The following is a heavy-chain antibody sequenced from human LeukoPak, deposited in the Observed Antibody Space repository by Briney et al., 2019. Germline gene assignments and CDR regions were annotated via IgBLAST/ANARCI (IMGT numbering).Heavy chain of an antibody. V-gene: IGHV3-23*01. Sequence: PGGSLRLSCVASGFTFNNYVMNWVRQAPGKGLEWLATIYGSGVSISYADSVKGRFTISRDNSNNTLYLQMNSLRAEDTAMYYCAKDLGWELPAEAYWGQGTLVTVSS. CDR3: AKDLGWELPAEAY. CDR2: IYGSGVSI. CDR1: GFTFNNYV. D-gene: IGHD1-26*01. J-gene: IGHJ4*02.